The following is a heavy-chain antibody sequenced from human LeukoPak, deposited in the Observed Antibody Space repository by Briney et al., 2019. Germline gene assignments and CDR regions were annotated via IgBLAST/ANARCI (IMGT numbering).Heavy chain of an antibody. CDR3: AKDRSDYGGYPPGAFDI. CDR1: AFTFRSYA. CDR2: ISGSGVST. D-gene: IGHD4-17*01. Sequence: PGGSLRLSCAASAFTFRSYAMSWVRQAPGKGLEWVSAISGSGVSTYYADSVKGRFTISRDNSKNTLYLQMNSLRAKDTAVYYCAKDRSDYGGYPPGAFDIWGQGTMVTVSS. V-gene: IGHV3-23*01. J-gene: IGHJ3*02.